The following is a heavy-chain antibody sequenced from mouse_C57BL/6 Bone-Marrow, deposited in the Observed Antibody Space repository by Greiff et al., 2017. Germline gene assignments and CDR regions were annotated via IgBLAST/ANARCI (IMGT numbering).Heavy chain of an antibody. CDR1: GYTFTSYG. CDR2: IYPRSGNT. CDR3: ARSFSATGVAPYYAMDY. Sequence: VQLQQSGAELARPGASVKLSCKASGYTFTSYGISWVKQRTGQGLEWIGEIYPRSGNTYYNEKFKGKATLTADKSSSTAYMELRSLTSEDSAVDFCARSFSATGVAPYYAMDYWGQGTSVTVSS. J-gene: IGHJ4*01. V-gene: IGHV1-81*01. D-gene: IGHD1-1*01.